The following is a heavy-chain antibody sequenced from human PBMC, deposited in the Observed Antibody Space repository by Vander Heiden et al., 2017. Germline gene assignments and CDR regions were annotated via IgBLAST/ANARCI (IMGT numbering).Heavy chain of an antibody. CDR1: GYTFTGYY. CDR2: INPNTAGT. V-gene: IGHV1-2*06. Sequence: QVQLVQSGAEVKKPGASVKVSCKASGYTFTGYYIHWVRQAPGQWFEWMGRINPNTAGTNHAQKFQGRVTVTSDTSISTAYMELTSLTSDDTAVYYCARHSHYYDTSDYYAYDFWGQGTLVTVSS. D-gene: IGHD3-22*01. J-gene: IGHJ4*02. CDR3: ARHSHYYDTSDYYAYDF.